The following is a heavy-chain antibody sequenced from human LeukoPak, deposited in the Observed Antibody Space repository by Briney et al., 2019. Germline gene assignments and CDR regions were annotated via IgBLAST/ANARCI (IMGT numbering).Heavy chain of an antibody. J-gene: IGHJ4*02. CDR2: ISGSRVST. Sequence: PGGSLRLSCAPSRFTFTIYAVSGVPQAPGKGLEGVSPISGSRVSTYYAHSVKGRFTISRDNSKNTLYLQMNSLRAEDTAVYYCAKEGRWVLAVAVNFDYWGQGTLVTVSS. CDR1: RFTFTIYA. V-gene: IGHV3-23*01. D-gene: IGHD6-19*01. CDR3: AKEGRWVLAVAVNFDY.